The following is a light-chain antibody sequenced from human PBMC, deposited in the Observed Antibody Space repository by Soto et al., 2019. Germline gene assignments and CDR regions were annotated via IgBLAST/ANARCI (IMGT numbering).Light chain of an antibody. CDR1: SSDVGGYSY. J-gene: IGLJ1*01. V-gene: IGLV1-51*01. CDR3: ATWDSSLSAGV. CDR2: DNN. Sequence: QSALTQPPSASGSPGQSVTISCTGTSSDVGGYSYVSWYQQLPGTAPKLLIYDNNNRPSGIPDRFSGSKSGTSATLGITGLQTGDEADYYCATWDSSLSAGVFGTGTKVTVL.